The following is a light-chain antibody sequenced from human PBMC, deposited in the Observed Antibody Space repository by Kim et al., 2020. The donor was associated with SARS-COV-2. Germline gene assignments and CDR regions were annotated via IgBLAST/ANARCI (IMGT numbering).Light chain of an antibody. V-gene: IGKV3-20*01. J-gene: IGKJ1*01. CDR3: QLYGSSPPWT. CDR1: QSVSSSY. Sequence: PGERATLSCRASQSVSSSYLAWYQQKPGQAPRLLIYDTSSRATGIPDRFSGSGSGTDFTLTISRLEPEDFAVYYCQLYGSSPPWTFGQGTKVDIK. CDR2: DTS.